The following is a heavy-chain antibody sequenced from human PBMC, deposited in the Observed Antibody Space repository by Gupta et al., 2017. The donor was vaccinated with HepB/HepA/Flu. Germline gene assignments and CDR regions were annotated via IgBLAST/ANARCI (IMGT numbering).Heavy chain of an antibody. V-gene: IGHV3-21*01. J-gene: IGHJ6*02. CDR1: GFTFSSYS. CDR2: ISSSSSYI. D-gene: IGHD3-9*01. Sequence: EVQLVESGGGLVKPGGSLRLSCAASGFTFSSYSMTWVRQAPGKGLEWVSSISSSSSYIYYADSVKGRFTISRDNAKNSLYLQMNSLRAEDTAVYYCARVDALPYYYYGMDVWGQGTTVTVSS. CDR3: ARVDALPYYYYGMDV.